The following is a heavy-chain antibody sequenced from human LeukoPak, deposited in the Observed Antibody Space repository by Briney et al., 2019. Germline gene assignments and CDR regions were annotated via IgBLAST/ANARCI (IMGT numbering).Heavy chain of an antibody. Sequence: NPGGSLRLSCAASGFTFSAYSLNWVRQAPGKGLEWVGRIKSKTDGGTTDYAAPVKGRFTISRDDSKNTLYLQMNSLKTEDTAVYYCTTGLWFGELFLDYWGQGTLVTVSS. J-gene: IGHJ4*02. V-gene: IGHV3-15*01. CDR2: IKSKTDGGTT. D-gene: IGHD3-10*01. CDR1: GFTFSAYS. CDR3: TTGLWFGELFLDY.